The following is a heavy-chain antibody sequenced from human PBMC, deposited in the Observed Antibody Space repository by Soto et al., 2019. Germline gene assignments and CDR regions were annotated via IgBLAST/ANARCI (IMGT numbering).Heavy chain of an antibody. D-gene: IGHD1-26*01. V-gene: IGHV4-34*01. CDR2: INHSGST. J-gene: IGHJ4*02. CDR1: GGSFSGYY. CDR3: ARGGVGARDFDY. Sequence: QVQLQQWGAGLLKPSETLSLTCAVYGGSFSGYYWSWIRQPPGKGLEWIGEINHSGSTNYNPSLKSRVTISVDTSKNQFSRKLSSVTAADTAVYYCARGGVGARDFDYWGQGTLVTVSS.